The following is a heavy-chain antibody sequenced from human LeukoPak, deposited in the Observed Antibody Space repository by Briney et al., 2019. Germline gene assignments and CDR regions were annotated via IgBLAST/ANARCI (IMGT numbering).Heavy chain of an antibody. CDR1: GGSISSYY. CDR3: ARESSSRHAFDI. V-gene: IGHV4-59*01. D-gene: IGHD6-6*01. Sequence: PSETLSLTCTVSGGSISSYYWSWIRQPPGKGLEWIGYIYYSGSTNYNPSLKSRVTISVDTSKNQFSLKLSSVTAADTAVYYCARESSSRHAFDIWAKGQWSPSLQ. CDR2: IYYSGST. J-gene: IGHJ3*02.